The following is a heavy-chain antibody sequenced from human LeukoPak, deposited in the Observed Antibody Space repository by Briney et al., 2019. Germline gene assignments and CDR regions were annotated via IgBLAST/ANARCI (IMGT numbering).Heavy chain of an antibody. CDR3: ARDPLWWDPQDDAFDI. V-gene: IGHV4-34*01. Sequence: SETLSLTCAVYGGAFSGYYWSWIRQPPGKGLEWIGEINHSGSTNYNPSLKSRVTISVDTSKNQFSLKLSSVTAADTAVYYCARDPLWWDPQDDAFDIWGQGTMVTVSS. D-gene: IGHD2-21*01. CDR2: INHSGST. CDR1: GGAFSGYY. J-gene: IGHJ3*02.